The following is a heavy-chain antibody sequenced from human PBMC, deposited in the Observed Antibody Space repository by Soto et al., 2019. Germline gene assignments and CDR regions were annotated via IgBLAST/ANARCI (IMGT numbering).Heavy chain of an antibody. D-gene: IGHD2-2*01. CDR3: ARIGPTDELGYCSSTSCYFNY. CDR2: ISAYNGNT. J-gene: IGHJ4*02. Sequence: ASVKVSCKASGYTFTSYGISWVRQAPGQGLEWMGWISAYNGNTNYAQKLQGRVTMTTDTSTSTAYMELRSLRSDDTAVYYCARIGPTDELGYCSSTSCYFNYWGQGTLVTVSS. V-gene: IGHV1-18*01. CDR1: GYTFTSYG.